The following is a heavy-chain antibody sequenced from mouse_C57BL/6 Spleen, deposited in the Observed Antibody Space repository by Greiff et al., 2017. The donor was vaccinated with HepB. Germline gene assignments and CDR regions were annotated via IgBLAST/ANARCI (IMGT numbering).Heavy chain of an antibody. J-gene: IGHJ2*01. Sequence: VQLQQSGAELVRPGASVKLSCTASGFNIKDYYMHWVKQRPEQGLEWIGRIDPEDGDTEYAPKFQGKATMTADTSSNTAYLQLSSLTSEDTAVYYCTTLITTVVARFDYWGQGTTLTVSS. CDR2: IDPEDGDT. V-gene: IGHV14-1*01. CDR1: GFNIKDYY. D-gene: IGHD1-1*01. CDR3: TTLITTVVARFDY.